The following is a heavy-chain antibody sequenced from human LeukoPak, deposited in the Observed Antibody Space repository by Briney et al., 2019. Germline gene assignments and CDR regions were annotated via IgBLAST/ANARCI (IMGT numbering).Heavy chain of an antibody. Sequence: GGSLRLSCAASGFTFSSYAMSWVRQAPGKGLEWVSSISSSSSYIYYADSVKGRFTISRDNAKNSLYLQMNSLRAEDTAVYYCARLVDTAMVTFDYWGQGTLVTVSS. V-gene: IGHV3-21*01. CDR3: ARLVDTAMVTFDY. CDR1: GFTFSSYA. D-gene: IGHD5-18*01. J-gene: IGHJ4*02. CDR2: ISSSSSYI.